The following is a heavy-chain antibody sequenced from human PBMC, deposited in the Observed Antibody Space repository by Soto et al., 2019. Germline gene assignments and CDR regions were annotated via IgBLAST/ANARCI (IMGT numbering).Heavy chain of an antibody. J-gene: IGHJ5*02. Sequence: SEAMLLPSTVSAGYIRSSGSYCSWIRQPPGKGLEWIGYIYYSGTTYYNPSLKSRLTISVDTSKNHFSLKLTSVTAADTAVYYCARGRGDFDPWGQGTLVTVSS. D-gene: IGHD2-21*02. V-gene: IGHV4-31*03. CDR1: AGYIRSSGSY. CDR2: IYYSGTT. CDR3: ARGRGDFDP.